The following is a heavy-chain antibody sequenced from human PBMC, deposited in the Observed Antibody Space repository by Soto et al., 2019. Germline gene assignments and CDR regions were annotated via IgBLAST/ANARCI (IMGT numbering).Heavy chain of an antibody. CDR1: GGTFSSYA. CDR3: ALRFLEWLNNWFDP. J-gene: IGHJ5*02. V-gene: IGHV1-69*06. Sequence: QVQLVQSGAEVKKPGSSVKVSCKASGGTFSSYAISWVRQAPGQGLEWMGGIIPIFGTANYAQKFQGRVTITADKSTSTDYMELSSLRSEDTAVYYCALRFLEWLNNWFDPWGQGTLVTVSS. CDR2: IIPIFGTA. D-gene: IGHD3-3*01.